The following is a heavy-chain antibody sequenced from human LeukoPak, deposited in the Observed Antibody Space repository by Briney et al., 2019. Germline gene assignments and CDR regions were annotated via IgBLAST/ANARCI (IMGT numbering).Heavy chain of an antibody. Sequence: ASVKVSCKASGYTFTGYYMHWVRQAPGQGLEWMGWINPNSGGTNYAQKFQGRVTMTRDTSISTAYMELSRLRSDDTAVYYCAGGHYDFWSGSTPLDYWGQGTLVTVSS. CDR3: AGGHYDFWSGSTPLDY. CDR2: INPNSGGT. D-gene: IGHD3-3*01. J-gene: IGHJ4*02. V-gene: IGHV1-2*02. CDR1: GYTFTGYY.